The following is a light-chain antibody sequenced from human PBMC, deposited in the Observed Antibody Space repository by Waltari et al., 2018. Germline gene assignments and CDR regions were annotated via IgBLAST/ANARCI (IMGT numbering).Light chain of an antibody. CDR2: WAS. CDR3: QQYYKTPQT. CDR1: QTISYSSNYKNY. Sequence: DIVMTQSPDSLAVSLGERATINCKSSQTISYSSNYKNYLAWYQQKPGQPPKLPIYWASTRESGVPDRFSGSGSGTDFTLTISSLQAEDVAVYYCQQYYKTPQTFGQGTKVEIK. J-gene: IGKJ1*01. V-gene: IGKV4-1*01.